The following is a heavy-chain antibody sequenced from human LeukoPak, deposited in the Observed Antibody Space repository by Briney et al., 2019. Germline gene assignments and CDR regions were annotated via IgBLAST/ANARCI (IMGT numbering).Heavy chain of an antibody. J-gene: IGHJ4*02. CDR2: ISTSAST. D-gene: IGHD4-17*01. CDR3: ARAVTRYYFDY. V-gene: IGHV4-4*07. CDR1: GGSISSYY. Sequence: SETLSLTCTVSGGSISSYYWSWIRQPAGKGLEWIGRISTSASTTYNPSLKSRVTISVDKSKNQFSLKLSSVTAADTAVYYCARAVTRYYFDYWGQGTLVTVSS.